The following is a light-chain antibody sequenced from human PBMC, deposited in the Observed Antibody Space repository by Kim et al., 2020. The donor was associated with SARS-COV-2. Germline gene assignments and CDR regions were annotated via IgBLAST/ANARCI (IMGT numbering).Light chain of an antibody. CDR1: QSVRGNY. CDR3: QQYGSSPLT. V-gene: IGKV3-20*01. Sequence: SLGERATPSCRASQSVRGNYLAWYQQKPGQAPRLLISGASSRATGIPDRFSGSGSGTDFTLTITRLDPEDFAVYYCQQYGSSPLTFGGGTKVDIK. J-gene: IGKJ4*01. CDR2: GAS.